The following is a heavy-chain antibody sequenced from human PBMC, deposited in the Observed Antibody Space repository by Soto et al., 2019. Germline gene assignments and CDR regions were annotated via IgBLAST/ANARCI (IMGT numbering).Heavy chain of an antibody. V-gene: IGHV3-33*01. D-gene: IGHD3-16*02. CDR2: IWYDGSNK. Sequence: GGSLRLSCAASGFTFSSYGMHWVRQAPGKGLEWVAVIWYDGSNKYYTDSVKGRFTISRDNSKNTLYLQMNSLRAEDTAVYYCARPHLGELSRDYFDYWGQGTLVTVSS. J-gene: IGHJ4*02. CDR1: GFTFSSYG. CDR3: ARPHLGELSRDYFDY.